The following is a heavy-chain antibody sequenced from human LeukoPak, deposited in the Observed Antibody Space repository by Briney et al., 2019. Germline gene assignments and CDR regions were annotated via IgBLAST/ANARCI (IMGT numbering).Heavy chain of an antibody. CDR2: IGTAGDT. CDR3: ARGSTDGYYYYYGMDV. J-gene: IGHJ6*02. CDR1: GFTFSSYD. Sequence: PGGSLRLSCAASGFTFSSYDMHWVRQATGKGLEWVSAIGTAGDTYYPGSVKGRFTISRENAKNSLYLQMNSLRAGDTAVYYCARGSTDGYYYYYGMDVRGQGTTVTVSS. V-gene: IGHV3-13*01.